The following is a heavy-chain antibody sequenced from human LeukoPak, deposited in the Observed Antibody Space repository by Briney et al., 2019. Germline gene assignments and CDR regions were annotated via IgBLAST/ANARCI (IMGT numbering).Heavy chain of an antibody. CDR1: GFTFSSYS. CDR2: ISDVGDYT. Sequence: GGSLRLSCAVSGFTFSSYSMSCVRQAPGEWLGWVSVISDVGDYTSYADSVRGRFTISRDNSTNTLYLQMISLLPTHTAVYYGAKDSSIGNDSTGVVCAAFDYWGQGTLVTVSS. V-gene: IGHV3-23*01. D-gene: IGHD2-8*02. CDR3: AKDSSIGNDSTGVVCAAFDY. J-gene: IGHJ4*02.